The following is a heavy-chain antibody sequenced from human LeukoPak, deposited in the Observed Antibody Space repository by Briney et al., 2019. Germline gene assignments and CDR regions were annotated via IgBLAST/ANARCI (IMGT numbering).Heavy chain of an antibody. CDR3: ERLVYDTDWYADF. V-gene: IGHV3-33*01. Sequence: GRSLRLSCAASGFSFSTYGMHWVGQAPGKGPEWVAAIWADGSQKYYADSVTGRVTISRDNPKNTLYLQVNSLRAEDTAVYYCERLVYDTDWYADFWGQGTLVTVSS. CDR1: GFSFSTYG. D-gene: IGHD3-9*01. J-gene: IGHJ4*02. CDR2: IWADGSQK.